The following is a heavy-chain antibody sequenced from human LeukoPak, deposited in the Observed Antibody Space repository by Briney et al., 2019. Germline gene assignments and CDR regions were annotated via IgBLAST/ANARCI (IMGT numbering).Heavy chain of an antibody. CDR1: GGSISSSSYY. CDR3: ARDDYGSGSYASDY. Sequence: SETLSLTCTVSGGSISSSSYYWGWIRQPPGKGLEWIGYIYYSGSTNYNPSLKSRVTISVDTSKNQFSLNVTSVTAADTAVYYCARDDYGSGSYASDYWGQGTLVTVSS. V-gene: IGHV4-61*05. J-gene: IGHJ4*02. D-gene: IGHD3-10*01. CDR2: IYYSGST.